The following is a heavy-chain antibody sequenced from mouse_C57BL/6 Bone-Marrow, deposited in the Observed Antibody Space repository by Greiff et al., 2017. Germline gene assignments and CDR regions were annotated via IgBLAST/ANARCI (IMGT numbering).Heavy chain of an antibody. V-gene: IGHV3-6*01. Sequence: VQLKESGPGLVKPSQSLSLTCSVTGYSITSGYYWNWIRQFPGNKLEWMGYISYDGSNNYNPSLKNRISITRDTSKNQFFLKLNSVTTEDTATYYCARGPPHSNYAWFAYWGQGTLVTVSA. CDR1: GYSITSGYY. CDR3: ARGPPHSNYAWFAY. CDR2: ISYDGSN. D-gene: IGHD2-5*01. J-gene: IGHJ3*01.